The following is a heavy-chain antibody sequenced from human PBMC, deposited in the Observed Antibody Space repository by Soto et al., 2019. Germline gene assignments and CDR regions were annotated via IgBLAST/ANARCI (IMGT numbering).Heavy chain of an antibody. V-gene: IGHV3-23*01. CDR3: ALIGGYDSSGYYQRLDY. D-gene: IGHD3-22*01. J-gene: IGHJ4*02. CDR2: ISGSGGST. CDR1: VFTFSSYA. Sequence: WGSLLLSCAASVFTFSSYAMNWVRQAPGKGLEWVSAISGSGGSTYYADSVKGRFTISRDNSKNTLYLQMNSLRAEDTAVYYCALIGGYDSSGYYQRLDYWGQGTMVTVSS.